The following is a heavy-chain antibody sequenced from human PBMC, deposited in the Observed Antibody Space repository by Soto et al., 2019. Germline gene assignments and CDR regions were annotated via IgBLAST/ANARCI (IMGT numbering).Heavy chain of an antibody. D-gene: IGHD4-17*01. CDR2: IYPGDSDT. J-gene: IGHJ2*01. CDR1: GYSFTIYW. CDR3: ATXRGGRAYGGNSGWYFDL. Sequence: PGKSLKISCKGSGYSFTIYWIGWVRQMPGKGLEWMGIIYPGDSDTRYSPSFQGQVTISADKSISTAYLQWSSLKASDTAMYYCATXRGGRAYGGNSGWYFDLWGRGTLVTVSS. V-gene: IGHV5-51*01.